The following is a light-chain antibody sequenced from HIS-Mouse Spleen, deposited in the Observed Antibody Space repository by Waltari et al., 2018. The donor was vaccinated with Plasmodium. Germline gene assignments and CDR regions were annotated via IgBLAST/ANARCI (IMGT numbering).Light chain of an antibody. J-gene: IGKJ1*01. CDR2: AAS. V-gene: IGKV1-39*01. CDR3: QQNYKTWT. Sequence: DIQMTQSPSSLSAPVGDRVTITCRASQSISSYLNWYQQKPGKAPKLLIYAASIWQSGVPSRFSGSGSGTDFTLTISSLQPEDFATYYCQQNYKTWTFGQGTKVEIK. CDR1: QSISSY.